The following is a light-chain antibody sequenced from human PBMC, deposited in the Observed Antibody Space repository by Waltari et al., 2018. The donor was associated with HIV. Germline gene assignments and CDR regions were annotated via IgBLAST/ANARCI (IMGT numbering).Light chain of an antibody. CDR2: GAS. CDR1: HSVRSN. CDR3: QQYNNWPPRVT. V-gene: IGKV3-15*01. Sequence: EIVMTQSPATLSVSPGERATLSCRASHSVRSNLAWYQHKVGQAPRLIIYGASTRATGVPARFSGSGSGTEFTLTISSLQSEDFAVYYCQQYNNWPPRVTFGGGTTVEI. J-gene: IGKJ4*01.